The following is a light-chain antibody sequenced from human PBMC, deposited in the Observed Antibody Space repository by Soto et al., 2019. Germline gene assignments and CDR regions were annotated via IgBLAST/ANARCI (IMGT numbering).Light chain of an antibody. CDR1: KLGDKY. CDR3: QAWDSSTPVV. J-gene: IGLJ2*01. Sequence: YELTQPPSVSVSPGQTASITCPGDKLGDKYACWYQQKPGQSPVLVIYQDSKRPSGIPERFSGSNSGNTATLTISGTQAMDEADYYCQAWDSSTPVVFGGGTKLTVL. V-gene: IGLV3-1*01. CDR2: QDS.